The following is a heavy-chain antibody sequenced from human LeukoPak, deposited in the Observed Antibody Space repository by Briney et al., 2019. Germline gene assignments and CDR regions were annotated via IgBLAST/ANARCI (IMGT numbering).Heavy chain of an antibody. J-gene: IGHJ4*02. D-gene: IGHD3-22*01. Sequence: SRTLSLTCSVSGGSISSDNHYWTWIRQPAGKGLEWIGRFHTGGSANYNPSLKSRVTISVDTSKNQFSLRLNSVTAADTAIYYCAREEYYDDSGYYFRYFDSWGQGTLVTVSS. CDR2: FHTGGSA. V-gene: IGHV4-61*02. CDR1: GGSISSDNHY. CDR3: AREEYYDDSGYYFRYFDS.